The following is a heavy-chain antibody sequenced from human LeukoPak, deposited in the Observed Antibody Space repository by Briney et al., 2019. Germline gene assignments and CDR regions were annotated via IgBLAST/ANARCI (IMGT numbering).Heavy chain of an antibody. V-gene: IGHV3-66*01. J-gene: IGHJ3*02. CDR2: IYSGGST. CDR1: GFTFSSYG. CDR3: ASYGSGSYYKWIDAFDI. Sequence: PGGSLRLSCAASGFTFSSYGMHWVRQAPGKGLEWVSVIYSGGSTYYADSVKGRFTISRDNSKNTLYLQMNSLRAEDTAVYYCASYGSGSYYKWIDAFDIWGQGTMVTVSS. D-gene: IGHD3-10*01.